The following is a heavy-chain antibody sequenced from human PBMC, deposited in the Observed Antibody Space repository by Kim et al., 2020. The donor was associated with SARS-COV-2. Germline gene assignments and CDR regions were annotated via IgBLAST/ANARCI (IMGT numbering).Heavy chain of an antibody. CDR1: GFTFSSYS. Sequence: GGSLRLSCAASGFTFSSYSMNWVRQAPGKGLEWVSSISSSSSYIYYADSVKGRFTISRDNAKNSLYLQMNSLRAEDTAVYYCASQITIGYGMDVWGQGPTVTVSS. CDR3: ASQITIGYGMDV. CDR2: ISSSSSYI. V-gene: IGHV3-21*01. J-gene: IGHJ6*02. D-gene: IGHD3-3*01.